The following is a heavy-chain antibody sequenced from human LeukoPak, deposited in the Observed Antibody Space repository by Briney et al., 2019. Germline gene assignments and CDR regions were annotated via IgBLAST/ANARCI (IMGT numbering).Heavy chain of an antibody. CDR1: GGSISSYY. CDR3: ARSYSNYRGDYYYYYMDV. D-gene: IGHD4-11*01. CDR2: IYTSGST. J-gene: IGHJ6*03. V-gene: IGHV4-4*07. Sequence: SETLSLTCTVSGGSISSYYWSWIRQPAGKGLEWIGRIYTSGSTNYNPSLKSRVTISVDTSKNQFSLKLSSVTAADTAVYYCARSYSNYRGDYYYYYMDVWGKGTTVTASS.